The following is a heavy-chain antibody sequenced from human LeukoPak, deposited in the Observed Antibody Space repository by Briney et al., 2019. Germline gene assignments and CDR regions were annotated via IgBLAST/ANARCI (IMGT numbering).Heavy chain of an antibody. V-gene: IGHV3-48*01. CDR1: GFTFSSYS. D-gene: IGHD1-26*01. J-gene: IGHJ6*03. CDR2: ISSSSSTI. Sequence: GGSLRLSCAASGFTFSSYSMNWVRQAPGKGLEWVSYISSSSSTIYYADSVKGRFTISRDNAKNSLYLQMNSLRAEDTAVYYCASGVEWELPGYMDVWGKGTTVTVSS. CDR3: ASGVEWELPGYMDV.